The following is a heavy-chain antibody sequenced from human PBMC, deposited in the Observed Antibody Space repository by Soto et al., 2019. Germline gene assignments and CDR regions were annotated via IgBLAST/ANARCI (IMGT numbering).Heavy chain of an antibody. D-gene: IGHD2-15*01. V-gene: IGHV1-69*13. CDR1: GGTFSSYA. CDR2: IIPIFGTA. CDR3: ARATLGTWGDAFDI. Sequence: SMKVSWKASGGTFSSYAISWVRQAPGQGLEWMGGIIPIFGTANYAQKFQGRVTITADESTSTAYMELSSLRSEDTAVYYCARATLGTWGDAFDIWGQGTMVTVSS. J-gene: IGHJ3*02.